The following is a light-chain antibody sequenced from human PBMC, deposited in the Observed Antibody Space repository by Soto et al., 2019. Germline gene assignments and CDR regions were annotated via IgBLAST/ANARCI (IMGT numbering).Light chain of an antibody. Sequence: EIVMTQSPATLSVSPGERATLSCRASQSVNSNLAWYRQEPGQAPRLLISDASTRATGVPARFSGSGSGTEFTLTLSSLQSEDSGIYYCQQYNFWPPLTFGGGTKVEIK. CDR3: QQYNFWPPLT. J-gene: IGKJ4*01. CDR1: QSVNSN. CDR2: DAS. V-gene: IGKV3-15*01.